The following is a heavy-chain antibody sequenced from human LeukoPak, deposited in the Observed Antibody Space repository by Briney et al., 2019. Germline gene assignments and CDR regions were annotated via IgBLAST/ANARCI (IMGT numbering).Heavy chain of an antibody. J-gene: IGHJ4*02. Sequence: PGGSLRLSCAASGFTFSSYWMSWVRQAPGKGLEWVANIKQDGSEKYYVDSVKGRFTISRDNAKNSLYMQMNSLRAEDTAVYYCARLQYSSSWYFDYWGQGTLVTVSS. CDR3: ARLQYSSSWYFDY. D-gene: IGHD6-13*01. CDR1: GFTFSSYW. CDR2: IKQDGSEK. V-gene: IGHV3-7*01.